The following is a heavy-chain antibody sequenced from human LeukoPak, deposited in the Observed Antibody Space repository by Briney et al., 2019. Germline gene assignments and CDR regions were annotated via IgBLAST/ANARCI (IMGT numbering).Heavy chain of an antibody. Sequence: ASVKVSCKASGGTFSSYAISWVRQAPGQGLEWMGRIIPILGIANYAQKFQGRVTMTRDTSISTAYMELSSLRSEDTAVYYCARHYDYVWGSYRYRGFDPWGQGTLVTVSS. V-gene: IGHV1-69*04. CDR3: ARHYDYVWGSYRYRGFDP. D-gene: IGHD3-16*02. CDR1: GGTFSSYA. J-gene: IGHJ5*02. CDR2: IIPILGIA.